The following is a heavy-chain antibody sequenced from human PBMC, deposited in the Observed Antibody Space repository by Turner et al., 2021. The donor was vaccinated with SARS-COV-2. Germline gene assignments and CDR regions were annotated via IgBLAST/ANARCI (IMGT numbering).Heavy chain of an antibody. J-gene: IGHJ4*02. D-gene: IGHD4-17*01. CDR2: ISSSGSTI. CDR1: GFTFSSYE. Sequence: EVKLVESGGGLVQPGGALRLSCAASGFTFSSYEMNWVRQAPGKGLEWVSYISSSGSTIYYADAVKSRFTISRDNAKNSLYLQMNSLRAEDTAVYYCAKDRSITVTTIGIDYWGQGTLVTVSS. CDR3: AKDRSITVTTIGIDY. V-gene: IGHV3-48*03.